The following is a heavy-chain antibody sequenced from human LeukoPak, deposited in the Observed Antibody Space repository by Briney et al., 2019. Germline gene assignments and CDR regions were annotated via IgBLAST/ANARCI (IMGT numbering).Heavy chain of an antibody. J-gene: IGHJ4*02. CDR2: ISSSSSYI. V-gene: IGHV3-21*01. D-gene: IGHD1-20*01. Sequence: GGSLRLSCAASGFTLSSYSMNWVRQAPGKGLEWVSSISSSSSYIYYADSVKGRFTISRDNAKNSLYLQMNSLRAEDMAVYYCARDSLYNWPSDYWGQGTLATVSS. CDR3: ARDSLYNWPSDY. CDR1: GFTLSSYS.